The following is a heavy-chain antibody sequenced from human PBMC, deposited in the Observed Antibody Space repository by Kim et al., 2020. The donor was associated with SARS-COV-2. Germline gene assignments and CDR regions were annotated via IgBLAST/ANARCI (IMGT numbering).Heavy chain of an antibody. CDR2: RTI. J-gene: IGHJ3*02. CDR3: ARGYLAFDI. V-gene: IGHV3-48*03. D-gene: IGHD2-2*02. Sequence: RTIYYAASVKGRFTIARDNAKNSLYLQMNSLRAEDTAVYYCARGYLAFDIWGQGTMVTVSS.